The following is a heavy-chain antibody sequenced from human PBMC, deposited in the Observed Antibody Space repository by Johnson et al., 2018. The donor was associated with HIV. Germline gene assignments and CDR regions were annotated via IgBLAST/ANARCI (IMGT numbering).Heavy chain of an antibody. V-gene: IGHV3-23*04. D-gene: IGHD5-18*01. CDR2: IIGSGGSP. J-gene: IGHJ3*02. Sequence: MLLVESGGGLVQPGGSLRLSCAASGFTFSSYAMSCVRQAPGKGLVWVSAIIGSGGSPYYADSVQGRFTISRADSKDTLYLQVNSLKTEDTAVYYCTTYTTMVTMYVEIKGGAFDIWGQGTMVTVSS. CDR1: GFTFSSYA. CDR3: TTYTTMVTMYVEIKGGAFDI.